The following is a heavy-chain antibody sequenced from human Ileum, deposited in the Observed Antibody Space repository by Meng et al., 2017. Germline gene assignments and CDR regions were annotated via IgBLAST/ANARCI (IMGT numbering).Heavy chain of an antibody. J-gene: IGHJ4*02. CDR2: ISGSGGST. V-gene: IGHV3-23*01. Sequence: ESLKISCAASGFTLSNYDMSWVRQAPGKGLEWVSVISGSGGSTYYTDSVKGRFTISRDSSKNTLYLQMNSLRAEDTAVYYCAKKACESTTCYRWYYWGQGTLVTVSS. CDR3: AKKACESTTCYRWYY. CDR1: GFTLSNYD. D-gene: IGHD2-2*02.